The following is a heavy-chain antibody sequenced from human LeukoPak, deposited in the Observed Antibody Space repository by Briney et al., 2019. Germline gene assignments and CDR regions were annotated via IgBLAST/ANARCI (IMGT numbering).Heavy chain of an antibody. Sequence: PGGSLRLSCAAAGFKFDDYGMSWVRQAPGKGLEWVSGIHWNGGGTGYADSVKGRFTISRDNAKNSLYLQMNSLGPEDTAVYYCARDPYSGNYGNYYYYYMDVWGKGTTVTISS. J-gene: IGHJ6*03. CDR3: ARDPYSGNYGNYYYYYMDV. CDR1: GFKFDDYG. V-gene: IGHV3-20*04. CDR2: IHWNGGGT. D-gene: IGHD1-26*01.